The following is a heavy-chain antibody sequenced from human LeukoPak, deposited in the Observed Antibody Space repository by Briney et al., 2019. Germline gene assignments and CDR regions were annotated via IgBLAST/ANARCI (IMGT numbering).Heavy chain of an antibody. J-gene: IGHJ6*03. CDR2: IYYSGST. CDR1: GGSISSSSYY. D-gene: IGHD1-20*01. CDR3: ASPYNWNDDYYYYYYMDI. V-gene: IGHV4-39*01. Sequence: PSETLSLTCTVSGGSISSSSYYWGWIRQPPGKGLEWIGSIYYSGSTYYNPSLKSRVTISVDTSKNQLSLKLSSVTAADTAVYYCASPYNWNDDYYYYYYMDIWGKGTTVTVSS.